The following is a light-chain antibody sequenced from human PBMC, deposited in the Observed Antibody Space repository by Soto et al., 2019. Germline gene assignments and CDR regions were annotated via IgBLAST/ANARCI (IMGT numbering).Light chain of an antibody. V-gene: IGLV2-8*01. J-gene: IGLJ1*01. Sequence: QSVLTQPPSASGSPGQSVTISCTGTSSDVGRSDFVSWYQQHPGKAPKLMIFEVNKRPSGVPDRFSGSRSGNTASLTVSGLQAEDEADYYCRSYAGSNNYVFGTGTKLTVL. CDR2: EVN. CDR1: SSDVGRSDF. CDR3: RSYAGSNNYV.